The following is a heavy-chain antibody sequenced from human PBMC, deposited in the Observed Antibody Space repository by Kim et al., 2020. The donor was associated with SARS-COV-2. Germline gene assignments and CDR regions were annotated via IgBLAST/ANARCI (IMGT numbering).Heavy chain of an antibody. Sequence: SETLSLTCNVSGGSISSSSYYWGWIRQPPGKGLEWIGSIYYSGSTYYNPSLKSRVTISVDTSKNQFSLKLSSVTAADTAVYYCARRRGSYSSSSREHWFDPWGQGTLVTVSS. CDR2: IYYSGST. V-gene: IGHV4-39*01. D-gene: IGHD6-6*01. CDR1: GGSISSSSYY. CDR3: ARRRGSYSSSSREHWFDP. J-gene: IGHJ5*02.